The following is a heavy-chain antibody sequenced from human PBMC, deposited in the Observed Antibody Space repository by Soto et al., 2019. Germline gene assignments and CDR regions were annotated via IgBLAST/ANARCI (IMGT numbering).Heavy chain of an antibody. D-gene: IGHD2-15*01. J-gene: IGHJ1*01. CDR3: ARDGYYSGGRCYQRNAY. CDR1: GFTFSGAW. Sequence: PGGSLRLSCAAPGFTFSGAWMTCARQAPGKGLEWVAQIKDDGSEKYYVDSVKGRFTISRDNADNLLYLQMNSLRAEDTAVYFCARDGYYSGGRCYQRNAYWGQGTLVSVSS. CDR2: IKDDGSEK. V-gene: IGHV3-7*01.